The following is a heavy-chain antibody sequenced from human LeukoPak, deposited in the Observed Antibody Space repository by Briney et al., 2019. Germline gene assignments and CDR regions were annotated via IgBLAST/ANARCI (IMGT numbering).Heavy chain of an antibody. CDR2: IYYSGSA. D-gene: IGHD5-18*01. Sequence: PSETLSLTCTVSGGSLSSSSYYWGWIRQPPGKGLEWIGSIYYSGSAYYNPSLKSRVTISVDTSKNQFSLRLTSVTAADTAVYYCARHSSFHLGYSYGYYFDYWGQGTLVTVSS. V-gene: IGHV4-39*07. CDR1: GGSLSSSSYY. J-gene: IGHJ4*02. CDR3: ARHSSFHLGYSYGYYFDY.